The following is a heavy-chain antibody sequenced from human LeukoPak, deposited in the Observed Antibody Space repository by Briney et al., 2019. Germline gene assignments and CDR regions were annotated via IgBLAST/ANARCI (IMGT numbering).Heavy chain of an antibody. J-gene: IGHJ3*02. CDR2: ISNGSSTI. Sequence: GGSLRLSCAASGFTLSDYYMTWIRQAPGKGLEWVSYISNGSSTIYYADSVKGRFTISRDNAKNSLYLQMNSLRAEDTAGYYCATQVGTKRGDGFDIWGQGTMVTVSS. CDR1: GFTLSDYY. V-gene: IGHV3-11*01. D-gene: IGHD1-26*01. CDR3: ATQVGTKRGDGFDI.